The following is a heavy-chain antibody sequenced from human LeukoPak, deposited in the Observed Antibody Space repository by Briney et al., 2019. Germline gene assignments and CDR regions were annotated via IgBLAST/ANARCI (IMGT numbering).Heavy chain of an antibody. V-gene: IGHV4-38-2*02. J-gene: IGHJ5*02. Sequence: PSETLSLTCTVSGYSISSGYYWAWIRQPPGKGLEWVGSIYHSGSPYYNLSLKSRVTMSLDTSKNQSSLRLRSVTAADTAVYYCARGQARLAWFDPWGQGTLVTVSS. D-gene: IGHD6-19*01. CDR1: GYSISSGYY. CDR3: ARGQARLAWFDP. CDR2: IYHSGSP.